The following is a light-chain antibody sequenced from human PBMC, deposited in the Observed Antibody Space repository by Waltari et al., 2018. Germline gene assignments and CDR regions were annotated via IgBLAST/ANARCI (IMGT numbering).Light chain of an antibody. CDR1: QGSDDY. CDR2: HAS. V-gene: IGKV1-16*01. J-gene: IGKJ2*04. CDR3: QHYSNAPGS. Sequence: DIQVAQSPSSLAAAVGDTVTITCRTSQGSDDYLAWFQQKPGKAPKPLIYHASSLQSGAPSRFSGSGSGTEFTLTISSLPPEDFVSYYCQHYSNAPGSFGPGTRVEI.